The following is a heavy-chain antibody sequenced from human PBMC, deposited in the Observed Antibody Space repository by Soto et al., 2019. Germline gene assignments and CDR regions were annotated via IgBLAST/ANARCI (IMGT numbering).Heavy chain of an antibody. CDR1: GGSFSGYY. CDR2: INHSGST. D-gene: IGHD3-3*01. J-gene: IGHJ6*02. V-gene: IGHV4-34*01. Sequence: QVQLQQWGAGLLKPSETLSPTCAVYGGSFSGYYWSWIRQPPGKGLEWIGEINHSGSTNYNPSLKSLVTISVDTSKNQFSLKLSSVTDADTAVYYCARTFWSGYYPYYYYGMDVWGQGTTVTVSS. CDR3: ARTFWSGYYPYYYYGMDV.